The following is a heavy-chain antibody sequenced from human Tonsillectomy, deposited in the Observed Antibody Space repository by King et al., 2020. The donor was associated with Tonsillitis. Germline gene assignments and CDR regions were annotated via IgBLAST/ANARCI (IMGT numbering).Heavy chain of an antibody. CDR3: SRQTTVCDNNFDY. CDR2: FYHSGSA. V-gene: IGHV4-38-2*02. Sequence: VQLQESGPGLVKPSETLSLTCSVSGYSISSGYYWGWIRQPPGKGLGGIGSFYHSGSAYYNPSLNSRVTISVDTSKNQISLRLNSVIAADTAMYYCSRQTTVCDNNFDYWGQGILVTVSS. J-gene: IGHJ4*02. D-gene: IGHD1-1*01. CDR1: GYSISSGYY.